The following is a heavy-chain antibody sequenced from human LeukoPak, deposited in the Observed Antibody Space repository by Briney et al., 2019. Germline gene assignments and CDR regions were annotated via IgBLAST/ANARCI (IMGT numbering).Heavy chain of an antibody. CDR2: ISSSSSYI. V-gene: IGHV3-21*01. Sequence: GGSLRLSCAASGFTFSSYSMNWVRQAPGKGLEWVSSISSSSSYIYYADSVKGRFTISRDNAKNSLYLQMNSLRAEDTAVYYCARGWPLVIMYPYFDYWGQGTLVTVSS. J-gene: IGHJ4*02. D-gene: IGHD3-9*01. CDR3: ARGWPLVIMYPYFDY. CDR1: GFTFSSYS.